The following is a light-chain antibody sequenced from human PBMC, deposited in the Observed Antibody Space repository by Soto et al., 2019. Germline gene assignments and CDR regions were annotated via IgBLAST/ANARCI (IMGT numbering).Light chain of an antibody. CDR1: QGISSA. V-gene: IGKV1-13*02. CDR3: QRYDTLWTM. CDR2: DVS. Sequence: AIQLTQSPSSLSASVGDRVTITCRASQGISSALAWYQQKPGKAPKLLIFDVSSLESGVPSRFSGSGSGTEFTLTISNLQPDDFATYYCQRYDTLWTMFGQGTKVDIK. J-gene: IGKJ1*01.